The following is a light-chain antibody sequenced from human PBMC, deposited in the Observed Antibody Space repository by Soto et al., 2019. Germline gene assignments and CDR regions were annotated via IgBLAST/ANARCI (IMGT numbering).Light chain of an antibody. J-gene: IGKJ3*01. CDR1: QGISSY. CDR2: AAS. V-gene: IGKV1-9*01. CDR3: QQLNSYPPT. Sequence: IQLTHSPSSLSASVGDRVTITCRASQGISSYLAWYQQKPGKAPKLLIYAASTLQSGVPSRFSGSGSGTDFTLTISSLQPEDFATYYGQQLNSYPPTFGPGTKVDLK.